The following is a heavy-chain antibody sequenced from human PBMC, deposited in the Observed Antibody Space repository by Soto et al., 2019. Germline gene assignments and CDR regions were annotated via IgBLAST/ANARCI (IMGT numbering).Heavy chain of an antibody. D-gene: IGHD2-21*01. CDR2: LSFTSTTQ. J-gene: IGHJ4*02. CDR3: PQQYDAATCYYNPDY. CDR1: GYTFSPYC. V-gene: IGHV3-48*02. Sequence: PCGSLRLSCGASGYTFSPYCTNWVRQAPGRGLEWISYLSFTSTTQYYADSLKGRFTISRDNAKNPLYLRRSGRKDKDTGVNTGPQQYDAATCYYNPDYWAQGTVLTVSS.